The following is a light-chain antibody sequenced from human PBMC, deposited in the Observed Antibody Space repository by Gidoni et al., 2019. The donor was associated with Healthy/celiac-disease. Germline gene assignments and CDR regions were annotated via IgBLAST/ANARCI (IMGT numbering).Light chain of an antibody. J-gene: IGKJ1*01. CDR2: KAS. Sequence: IQMPQSLSTLSASVGDRVTITCRASQSISSWLAWYQQKPGKAPKLLIYKASSLESGVPSRFSGSGSGTEFTLTISSLQPDDFATYYCQQYNSYSPWTFGQGTKVEIK. CDR1: QSISSW. CDR3: QQYNSYSPWT. V-gene: IGKV1-5*03.